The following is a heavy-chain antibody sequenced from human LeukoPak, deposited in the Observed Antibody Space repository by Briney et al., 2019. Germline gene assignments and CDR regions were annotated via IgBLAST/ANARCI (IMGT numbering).Heavy chain of an antibody. J-gene: IGHJ3*02. D-gene: IGHD6-19*01. CDR2: IYYSGST. CDR1: GLTFSDLY. CDR3: ARRETLKQWLVRGGAFDI. Sequence: PGGSLRLSCAASGLTFSDLYMDWVRQAPGKGLEWIGSIYYSGSTYYNPSLKSRVTISVDTSKNQFSLKLSSVTAADTAVYYCARRETLKQWLVRGGAFDIWGQGTMVTVSS. V-gene: IGHV4-39*01.